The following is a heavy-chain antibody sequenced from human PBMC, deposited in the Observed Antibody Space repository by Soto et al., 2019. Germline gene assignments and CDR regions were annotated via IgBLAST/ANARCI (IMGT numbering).Heavy chain of an antibody. J-gene: IGHJ6*02. D-gene: IGHD5-18*01. CDR2: IYPSDSDS. CDR3: ARTESGYSYGFVDV. CDR1: GYSFTNYW. V-gene: IGHV5-51*01. Sequence: GEYLKISCKGSGYSFTNYWIGWVRQMPGKGLEWMGNIYPSDSDSNYSSSFQGHVTFSAATSISTAYLQRSILKASAAAMYYGARTESGYSYGFVDVWGQGTTVTVSS.